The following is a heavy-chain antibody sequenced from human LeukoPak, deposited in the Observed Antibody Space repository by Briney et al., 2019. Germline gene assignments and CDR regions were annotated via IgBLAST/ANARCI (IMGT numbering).Heavy chain of an antibody. J-gene: IGHJ5*02. D-gene: IGHD6-13*01. V-gene: IGHV1-18*01. CDR1: GYTFTSYG. CDR2: ISAYNGNT. CDR3: ARVPLGAGIAAAASLDP. Sequence: GASVKVSCKASGYTFTSYGISWVRQAPGQGLEWMGWISAYNGNTNYAQKLQGRVTMTTDTSTSTAYMELRSLRSDDTAVYYCARVPLGAGIAAAASLDPWGQGTLVTVSS.